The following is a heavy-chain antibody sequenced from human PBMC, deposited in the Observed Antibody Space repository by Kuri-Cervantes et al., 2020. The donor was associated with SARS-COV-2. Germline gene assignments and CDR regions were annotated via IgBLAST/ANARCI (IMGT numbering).Heavy chain of an antibody. D-gene: IGHD2-8*01. J-gene: IGHJ6*04. CDR3: ARSRLTGYYYYGMDV. V-gene: IGHV1-69*13. CDR2: IIPIFATS. CDR1: GGTFRSYA. Sequence: SVKVSCKASGGTFRSYAISWVRQTPGQGLEWMGGIIPIFATSNYAQKFQGRVTITADESTSTAYMELSSLRSEDTAVYYCARSRLTGYYYYGMDVWGKGTMVTVSS.